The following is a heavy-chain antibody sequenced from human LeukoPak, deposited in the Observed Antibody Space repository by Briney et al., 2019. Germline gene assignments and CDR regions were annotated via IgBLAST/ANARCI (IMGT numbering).Heavy chain of an antibody. CDR1: GFTFSSYS. CDR3: ARSSGTYFPFEY. Sequence: GESLRLSCAASGFTFSSYSMNWVRQAPGKGLEWVSSISSSNSYIYYADSVKGRFTISRDNAKNSLYLHMNSLRAEDTAVYYCARSSGTYFPFEYWGQGTLVTVS. CDR2: ISSSNSYI. J-gene: IGHJ4*02. V-gene: IGHV3-21*01. D-gene: IGHD1-26*01.